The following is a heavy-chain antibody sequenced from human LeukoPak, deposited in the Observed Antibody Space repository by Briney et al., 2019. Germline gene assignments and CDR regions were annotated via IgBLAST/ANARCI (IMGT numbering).Heavy chain of an antibody. J-gene: IGHJ4*02. CDR2: IWYDGSNK. CDR3: ARRYGGHLGHFDY. D-gene: IGHD5-12*01. Sequence: SGGSLRLSCAASGFTFSSYWMSWVRQAPGKGLEWVAVIWYDGSNKYYADSVKGRFTISRDNSKNTLYLQMNSLRAEDTAVYYCARRYGGHLGHFDYWGQGALVTVSS. CDR1: GFTFSSYW. V-gene: IGHV3-33*08.